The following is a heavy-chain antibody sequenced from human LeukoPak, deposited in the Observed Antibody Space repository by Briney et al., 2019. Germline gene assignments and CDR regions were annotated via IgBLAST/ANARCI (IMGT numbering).Heavy chain of an antibody. J-gene: IGHJ4*02. CDR2: ISGSGGST. Sequence: PGGSLRLSRAASGFTFSSYAMSWVRQAPGKGLEWVSAISGSGGSTCYADSVKGRFTISRDNSKNTLYLQMNSLRAEDTAVYYCAKHYDILTGYSDYWGQGTLVTVSS. CDR1: GFTFSSYA. D-gene: IGHD3-9*01. CDR3: AKHYDILTGYSDY. V-gene: IGHV3-23*01.